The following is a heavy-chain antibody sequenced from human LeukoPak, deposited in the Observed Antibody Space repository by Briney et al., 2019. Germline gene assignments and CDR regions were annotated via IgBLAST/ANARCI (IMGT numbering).Heavy chain of an antibody. J-gene: IGHJ4*02. CDR2: IKEDGGEI. CDR3: ARHADAGTVDY. D-gene: IGHD6-13*01. CDR1: GFSFSRFW. Sequence: GGSLRLSCAASGFSFSRFWMTWVRQAPGKGLEWVASIKEDGGEIYYVDSVKGRFTISRDNAQNSLFLQMTSLRAEATAIYSCARHADAGTVDYWGQGTLVTVSS. V-gene: IGHV3-7*05.